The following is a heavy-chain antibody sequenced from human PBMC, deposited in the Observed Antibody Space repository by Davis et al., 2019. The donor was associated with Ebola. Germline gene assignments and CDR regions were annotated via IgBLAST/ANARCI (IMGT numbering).Heavy chain of an antibody. V-gene: IGHV3-30*03. J-gene: IGHJ4*02. CDR1: GFIFSSFG. CDR3: ATQGVRYGDYPFDF. CDR2: LSYDGSHE. D-gene: IGHD4-17*01. Sequence: PGGSLRLSCAASGFIFSSFGMQWVRQAPGKGLEWVAALSYDGSHENHAQPVKGRFTISRDNSKNTLYLQMNSLRAEDTAVYYCATQGVRYGDYPFDFWGPGTLVTVSS.